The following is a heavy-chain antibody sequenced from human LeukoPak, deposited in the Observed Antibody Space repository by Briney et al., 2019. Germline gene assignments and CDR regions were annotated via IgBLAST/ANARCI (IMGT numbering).Heavy chain of an antibody. J-gene: IGHJ3*01. D-gene: IGHD3-3*01. V-gene: IGHV3-23*01. Sequence: GGSLRLSCAASGFTFSNYAMTWVRQAPGKGLEWVSAISESDGSTFYADSVKGRFTISRDNSKNTLYLQMNSLRAEDTAVYYCAKILMDFWSAFDVWGQGTMVTVSS. CDR2: ISESDGST. CDR3: AKILMDFWSAFDV. CDR1: GFTFSNYA.